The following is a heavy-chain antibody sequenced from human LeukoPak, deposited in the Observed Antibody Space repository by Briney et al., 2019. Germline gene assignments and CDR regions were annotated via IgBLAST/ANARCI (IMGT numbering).Heavy chain of an antibody. D-gene: IGHD1-7*01. V-gene: IGHV3-21*01. CDR3: ARTAGTTLDY. J-gene: IGHJ4*02. CDR1: GFTFSSYS. CDR2: ISSSSSYI. Sequence: GGSLRLSCAASGFTFSSYSMNWVRQAPGKGLEWVSSISSSSSYIYYAASVKGRFTISRDNAKNSLYLQMNSLRAEDTAVYYCARTAGTTLDYWGQGTLVTVSS.